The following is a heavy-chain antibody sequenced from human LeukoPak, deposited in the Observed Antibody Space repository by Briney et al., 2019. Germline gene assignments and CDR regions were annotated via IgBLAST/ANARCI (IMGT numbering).Heavy chain of an antibody. CDR3: ARDFKSGYVDS. D-gene: IGHD3-3*01. CDR2: IYDDGSKE. CDR1: GFTFSNYG. J-gene: IGHJ4*02. V-gene: IGHV3-33*01. Sequence: PGGSLRLSCAASGFTFSNYGMHSVRQAPGKGLEWVAVIYDDGSKEYFADSVKGRFTISRDNSKNTVLLQMNSLRAEDTAVFYCARDFKSGYVDSWGQGTLVTVSS.